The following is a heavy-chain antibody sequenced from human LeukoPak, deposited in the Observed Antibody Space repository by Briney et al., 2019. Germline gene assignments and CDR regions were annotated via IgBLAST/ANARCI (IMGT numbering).Heavy chain of an antibody. CDR2: IYYSGST. D-gene: IGHD6-13*01. Sequence: WETLSLTCTVSGGSISSSDNYWGWIRQPPGKGLEWIGTIYYSGSTYYNPSLKSRVTISVDTSKNQFSLKLSSVTAADTAVYYCASLRSRSSWTTFYFDYWGQGTLVTVSS. CDR3: ASLRSRSSWTTFYFDY. J-gene: IGHJ4*02. CDR1: GGSISSSDNY. V-gene: IGHV4-39*01.